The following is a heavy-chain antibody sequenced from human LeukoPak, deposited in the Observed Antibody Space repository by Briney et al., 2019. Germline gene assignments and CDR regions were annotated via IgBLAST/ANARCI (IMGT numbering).Heavy chain of an antibody. CDR2: INHSGST. CDR1: GGSFSGYY. D-gene: IGHD5-24*01. J-gene: IGHJ4*02. CDR3: ARGPDGYNRFDY. V-gene: IGHV4-34*01. Sequence: PSETLSLTCAVYGGSFSGYYWSWIRQPPGKGLEWIGEINHSGSTNYNPSLKSRVTISVDTSKNQFSLKLSSVTAGDTAVYYCARGPDGYNRFDYWGQGTLVTVSS.